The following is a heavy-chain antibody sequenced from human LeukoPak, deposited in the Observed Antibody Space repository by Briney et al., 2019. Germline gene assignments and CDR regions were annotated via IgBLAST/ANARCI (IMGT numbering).Heavy chain of an antibody. CDR2: IYTSGST. CDR1: GGSISSYY. V-gene: IGHV4-4*07. CDR3: ARDGSSGWYFRDYYYYGMDV. D-gene: IGHD6-19*01. Sequence: ASETLSLTCTVSGGSISSYYWSWIRQPAGKGLEWIGRIYTSGSTNYNPSHKSRVTMSVDTSKNQFSLKLSSVTAADTAVYYCARDGSSGWYFRDYYYYGMDVWGQGTTVTVSS. J-gene: IGHJ6*02.